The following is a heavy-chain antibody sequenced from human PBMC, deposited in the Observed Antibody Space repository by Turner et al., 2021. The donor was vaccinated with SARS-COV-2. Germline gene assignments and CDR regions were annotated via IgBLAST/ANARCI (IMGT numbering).Heavy chain of an antibody. V-gene: IGHV4-34*01. D-gene: IGHD6-19*01. Sequence: QVQLQQWGAGLLKPSETLSLTCAVYGGSFSGYYWSWIRQPPGKGLEWIGENNHSGSTNYNPSLKSRVTISVDTSKNQFSLKLSSVTAADTAVYYCAIKLWYISGWYAVDPWGQGTLVTVSS. CDR2: NNHSGST. J-gene: IGHJ5*02. CDR3: AIKLWYISGWYAVDP. CDR1: GGSFSGYY.